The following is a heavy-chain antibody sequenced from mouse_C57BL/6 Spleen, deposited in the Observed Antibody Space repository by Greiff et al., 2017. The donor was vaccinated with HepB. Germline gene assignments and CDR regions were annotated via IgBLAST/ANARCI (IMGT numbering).Heavy chain of an antibody. CDR3: ARDDYYDAMDY. D-gene: IGHD2-4*01. J-gene: IGHJ4*01. CDR1: GFTFSDYY. V-gene: IGHV5-16*01. CDR2: INYDGSST. Sequence: EVMLVESEGGLVQPGSSMKLSCTASGFTFSDYYMAWVRQVPEKGLEWVANINYDGSSTYYLDSLKSRFIISRDNAKNILYLQMSSLKSEDTATYYCARDDYYDAMDYWGQGTSVTVSS.